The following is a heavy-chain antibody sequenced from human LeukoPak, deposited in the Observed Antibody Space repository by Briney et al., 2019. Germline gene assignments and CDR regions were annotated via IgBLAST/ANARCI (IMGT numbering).Heavy chain of an antibody. J-gene: IGHJ3*02. CDR3: ARVTTVIPDAFDI. CDR1: GFTFSSCA. CDR2: ISYDGRNK. V-gene: IGHV3-30*04. D-gene: IGHD4-17*01. Sequence: GGSLRLSCAGSGFTFSSCAMHWVRQAPGKNVEWVAAISYDGRNKNYADSVKGRFTISRDNSKNTMYLQMNSLKPEDTAVYYCARVTTVIPDAFDIWGQGTLVTVSS.